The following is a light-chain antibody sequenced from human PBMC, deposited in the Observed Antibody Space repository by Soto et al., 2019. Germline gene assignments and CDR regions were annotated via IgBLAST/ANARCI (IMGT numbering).Light chain of an antibody. Sequence: KVMTNSPATLSVSQGERATLSCRASQSVSSNLAWYQQKPGQAPRLLIYGASTRATGIPARFSGSGSGTEFTPTISSLQSEDFAVYYCQQYNNWPPWTFGQGTKVE. CDR2: GAS. J-gene: IGKJ1*01. V-gene: IGKV3-15*01. CDR1: QSVSSN. CDR3: QQYNNWPPWT.